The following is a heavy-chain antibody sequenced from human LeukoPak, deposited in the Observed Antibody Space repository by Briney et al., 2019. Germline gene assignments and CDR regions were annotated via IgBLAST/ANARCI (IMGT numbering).Heavy chain of an antibody. CDR1: GFTISGNY. D-gene: IGHD2-15*01. Sequence: ESGGSLRLSCAASGFTISGNYMTWVRQAPGKGLEWVSIIYSGGYTHHADSVKGRFTISRDNSKNTVYLQMNSLRAEDTAVYYCAREEFGGGGMDVWGQGTTVTVSS. J-gene: IGHJ6*02. CDR3: AREEFGGGGMDV. V-gene: IGHV3-66*01. CDR2: IYSGGYT.